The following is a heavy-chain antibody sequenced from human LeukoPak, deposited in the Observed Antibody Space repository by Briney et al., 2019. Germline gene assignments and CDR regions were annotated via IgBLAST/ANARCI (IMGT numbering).Heavy chain of an antibody. Sequence: PGGSLRLSCTASGFSFRSYAMNWVRQTPGKGLEWLSILSGDSDITHYADSVKGRFTISRDNSMNTLYLQMNSLRAEDTAIYYCGKKYGLPTTTERSVQYWGQGTLVTVSS. J-gene: IGHJ4*02. CDR1: GFSFRSYA. D-gene: IGHD1-1*01. V-gene: IGHV3-23*01. CDR2: LSGDSDIT. CDR3: GKKYGLPTTTERSVQY.